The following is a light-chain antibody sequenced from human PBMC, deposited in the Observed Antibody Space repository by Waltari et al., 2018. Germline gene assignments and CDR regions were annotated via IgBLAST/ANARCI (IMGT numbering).Light chain of an antibody. CDR2: DTS. CDR3: LQVSNFPIT. V-gene: IGKV1D-12*01. Sequence: DIQMTQSPSSVSAALGDRVTITCRASQDISRYLAWYQQTPGRSPKLLIFDTSSLKSGVPSRFSGSGSGTDFTLTISSLQPEDFATYYCLQVSNFPITFGQGTRLEIK. CDR1: QDISRY. J-gene: IGKJ5*01.